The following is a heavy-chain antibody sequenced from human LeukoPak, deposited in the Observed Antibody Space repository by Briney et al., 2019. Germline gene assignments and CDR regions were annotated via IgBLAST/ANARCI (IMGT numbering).Heavy chain of an antibody. D-gene: IGHD3-9*01. CDR2: INNSGDKT. CDR3: AKDFVRYFDLLLPFDP. J-gene: IGHJ5*02. V-gene: IGHV3-23*01. CDR1: GLTFNIYS. Sequence: GGSLRLSCAASGLTFNIYSMTWVRLAPGKGLEWVSTINNSGDKTYYADSVRGRFTVSRDNSKNTLFLQMDRLRAEDTAIYYCAKDFVRYFDLLLPFDPWGQGTLVTVSS.